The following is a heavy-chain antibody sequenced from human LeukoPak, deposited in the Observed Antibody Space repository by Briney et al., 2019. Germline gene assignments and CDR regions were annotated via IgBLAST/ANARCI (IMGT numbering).Heavy chain of an antibody. CDR3: AREGEGAFDI. D-gene: IGHD2-21*01. J-gene: IGHJ3*02. CDR2: ISYDGSNK. CDR1: GFTFSSYW. Sequence: PGGSLRLSCAASGFTFSSYWMSWVRQAPGRGLEWVAVISYDGSNKYYADSVKGRFTISRDNSKNTLYLQMNSLRAEDTAVYYCAREGEGAFDIWGQGTMVTVSS. V-gene: IGHV3-30-3*01.